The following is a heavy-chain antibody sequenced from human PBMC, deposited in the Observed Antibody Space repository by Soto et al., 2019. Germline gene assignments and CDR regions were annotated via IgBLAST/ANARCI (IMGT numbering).Heavy chain of an antibody. J-gene: IGHJ4*02. CDR3: ARETSNAAAAQTALDY. V-gene: IGHV4-4*07. CDR2: IYTSGST. Sequence: QVQLQESGPGLVKPSETLSLTCTVSGGSISSYYWSWIRQPAGKGLEWIGRIYTSGSTNYNPSLKSRVTMSVDTSKNQFSLKLSSVTAADTAVYYCARETSNAAAAQTALDYWGQGTLVTVSS. D-gene: IGHD6-13*01. CDR1: GGSISSYY.